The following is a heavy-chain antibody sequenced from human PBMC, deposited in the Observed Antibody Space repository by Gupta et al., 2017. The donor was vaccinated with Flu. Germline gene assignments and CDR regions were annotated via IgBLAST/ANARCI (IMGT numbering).Heavy chain of an antibody. V-gene: IGHV3-23*01. D-gene: IGHD3-10*01. CDR2: ISGSGGSS. CDR3: AKESQGVFDY. Sequence: WVRQAPGKGLEWVSTISGSGGSSYYADSVKGRFTISRDNSKNTLYLQMNSLRAEDTAVYYCAKESQGVFDYWGQGTLVTVSS. J-gene: IGHJ4*02.